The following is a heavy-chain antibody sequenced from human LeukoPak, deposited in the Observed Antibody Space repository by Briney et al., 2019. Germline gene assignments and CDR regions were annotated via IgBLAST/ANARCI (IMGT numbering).Heavy chain of an antibody. CDR3: VSQKWLYAFDI. D-gene: IGHD5-24*01. V-gene: IGHV3-53*01. CDR1: GLTVNSNY. CDR2: IYSGGAT. Sequence: GGSLRLSCVASGLTVNSNYMSWVRQAPGKGLEWVSAIYSGGATYYADSVKGRFTVFRDDSKNTLYLQMYRLRVEDTAMYYCVSQKWLYAFDIWGQGTMVTVSS. J-gene: IGHJ3*02.